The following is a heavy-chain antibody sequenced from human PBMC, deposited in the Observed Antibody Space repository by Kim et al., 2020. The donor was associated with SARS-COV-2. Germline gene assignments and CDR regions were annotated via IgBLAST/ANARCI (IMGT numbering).Heavy chain of an antibody. CDR1: GYSFTSYW. V-gene: IGHV5-51*01. CDR2: IYPGDSDT. J-gene: IGHJ4*02. CDR3: ARSGGYYDILTGYYYHHFDY. Sequence: GESLKISCKGSGYSFTSYWIGWVRQMPGKGLEWMGIIYPGDSDTRYSPSFQGQVTISADKSISTAYLQWSSLKASDTAMYYCARSGGYYDILTGYYYHHFDYWGQGTLVTVSS. D-gene: IGHD3-9*01.